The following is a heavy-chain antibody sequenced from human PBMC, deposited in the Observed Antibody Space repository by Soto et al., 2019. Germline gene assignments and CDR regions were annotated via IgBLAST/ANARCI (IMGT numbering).Heavy chain of an antibody. V-gene: IGHV3-74*01. CDR1: GFTFSSYW. J-gene: IGHJ4*02. Sequence: EVQLVESGGGLVQPGGSLRLSCAASGFTFSSYWMHWVRQAPGNGLVWVSRIKSDESSTNYADSVKGRFTISRDNAKNTLYLQMNSLRAEDAAVYYCARGKAVGGHGDYDYWGQGTLVTVS. CDR2: IKSDESST. CDR3: ARGKAVGGHGDYDY. D-gene: IGHD4-17*01.